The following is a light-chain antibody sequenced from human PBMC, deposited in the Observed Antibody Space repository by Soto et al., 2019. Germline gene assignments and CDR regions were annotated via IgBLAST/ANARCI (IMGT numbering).Light chain of an antibody. CDR1: QSVSSSY. J-gene: IGKJ5*01. Sequence: EIVLTQSPGTLSFSPGERATLSCRASQSVSSSYLAWYQQKPGQAPSLLIYGASRRATGIPDRFSGSGPGTDFTLTISRLEPEDFAVYYCQQYDSSPITFGQGTRLEIK. CDR2: GAS. CDR3: QQYDSSPIT. V-gene: IGKV3-20*01.